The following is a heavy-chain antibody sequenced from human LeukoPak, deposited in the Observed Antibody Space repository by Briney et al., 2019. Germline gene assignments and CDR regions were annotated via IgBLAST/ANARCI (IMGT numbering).Heavy chain of an antibody. J-gene: IGHJ5*02. CDR3: ARDSIVVVPAATLWFDP. D-gene: IGHD2-2*01. CDR2: ISAYNGNT. Sequence: ASVKVSCKASGYTFTSYGISWVRQAPGQGLEWMGWISAYNGNTNYAQKLQGRVTMTTDTSTSTAYMELRSLRSDDTAVYYCARDSIVVVPAATLWFDPWGQGTLVTVSS. CDR1: GYTFTSYG. V-gene: IGHV1-18*01.